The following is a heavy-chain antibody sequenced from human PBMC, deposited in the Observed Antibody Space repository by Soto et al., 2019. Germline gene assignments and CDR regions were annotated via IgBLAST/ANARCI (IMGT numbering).Heavy chain of an antibody. CDR1: GFTFSSYS. V-gene: IGHV3-48*02. CDR2: ISPAGNSV. Sequence: EVQLVESGGGLAQPGGSLRLSCVASGFTFSSYSINWIRQAPGKGPEWVSWISPAGNSVDYTDSVKGRFTISRDNAENSLSLEMNSLSDEDTALYYSVRDHLLAFDYWGQGTLVTVSS. CDR3: VRDHLLAFDY. D-gene: IGHD3-3*01. J-gene: IGHJ4*02.